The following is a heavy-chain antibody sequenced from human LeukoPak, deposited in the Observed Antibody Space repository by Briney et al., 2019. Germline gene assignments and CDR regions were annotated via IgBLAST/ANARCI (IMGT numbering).Heavy chain of an antibody. CDR1: GYTFTSHY. V-gene: IGHV1-46*01. J-gene: IGHJ5*02. Sequence: ASEKVSCKSSGYTFTSHYMHWVRQAPGQGLEWMGIINPSGGSTSYAQKFQGRVTMTRDMSTSTDYMELSSLRSEDTAVYYCARDQSGEWELVSGWWFDPWGQGTLVTVSS. D-gene: IGHD1-26*01. CDR2: INPSGGST. CDR3: ARDQSGEWELVSGWWFDP.